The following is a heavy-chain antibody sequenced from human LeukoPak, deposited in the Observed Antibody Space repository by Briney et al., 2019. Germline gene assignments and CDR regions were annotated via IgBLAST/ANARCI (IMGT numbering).Heavy chain of an antibody. CDR3: AGIPDVLMVYSHAFDI. CDR1: GYSITSGYY. D-gene: IGHD2-8*01. CDR2: IYHSGST. V-gene: IGHV4-38-2*01. J-gene: IGHJ3*02. Sequence: SATLSLTCAVSGYSITSGYYWGWLRQPPGTGLEWIGSIYHSGSTYYNPSLESRVTISVDTSKNQFSLKLSSVTAADTAVYYCAGIPDVLMVYSHAFDIWGQGTMVTVSS.